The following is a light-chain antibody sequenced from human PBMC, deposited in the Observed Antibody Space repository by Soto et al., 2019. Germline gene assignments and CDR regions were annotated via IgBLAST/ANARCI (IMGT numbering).Light chain of an antibody. CDR2: EVT. Sequence: ALTQPASVSGSPGQSITISCTGTSSDVGAYNYVCWYKQRPGKAPQLMIYEVTNRPSGVSDRFSGSKSGNTASLTISGLQAEDEADYYCSSYTRSSTLYVFGTGTKVTVL. J-gene: IGLJ1*01. V-gene: IGLV2-14*01. CDR3: SSYTRSSTLYV. CDR1: SSDVGAYNY.